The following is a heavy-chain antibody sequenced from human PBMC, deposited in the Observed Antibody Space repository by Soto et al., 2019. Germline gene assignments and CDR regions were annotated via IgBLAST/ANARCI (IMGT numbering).Heavy chain of an antibody. CDR1: GDSVSSNRAA. D-gene: IGHD2-15*01. CDR3: AGSNPQGRIGAFDI. J-gene: IGHJ3*02. V-gene: IGHV6-1*01. Sequence: SQTLSLTCAISGDSVSSNRAAWNWIRQSPSRGLGWLGRTYYRFKWYNDYAVSVKSRITINADTSKNQFSLQLSSVTPEDAAVYYCAGSNPQGRIGAFDIWGQGTMVTVSS. CDR2: TYYRFKWYN.